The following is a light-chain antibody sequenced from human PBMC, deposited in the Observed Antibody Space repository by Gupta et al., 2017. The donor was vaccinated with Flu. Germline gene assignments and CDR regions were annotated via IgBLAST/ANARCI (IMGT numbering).Light chain of an antibody. CDR3: QVWDTSSDHRV. J-gene: IGLJ3*02. Sequence: SYVLTQPPSVSVAPGQTAKISCGGNNIGSKTVHWYQQKPGQAPVVVVYDDSARPSGITERFSGSYSGNTATLTLSRVEAGDEADDYCQVWDTSSDHRVFGGGTKLTVL. CDR2: DDS. V-gene: IGLV3-21*02. CDR1: NIGSKT.